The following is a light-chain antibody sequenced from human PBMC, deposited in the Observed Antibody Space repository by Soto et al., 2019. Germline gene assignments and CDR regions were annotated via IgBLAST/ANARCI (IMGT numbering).Light chain of an antibody. CDR2: KAS. CDR3: QNCHNYPWT. J-gene: IGKJ1*01. V-gene: IGKV1-5*03. Sequence: DIQMTQSPSTLSASVGDRVTITCRASQSITSWLAWYQQKPGKAPKLLIYKASSLESGVPSRFSGSGSGTEFTLTINSLQPDDFAPYYCQNCHNYPWTFGQGTKVEIK. CDR1: QSITSW.